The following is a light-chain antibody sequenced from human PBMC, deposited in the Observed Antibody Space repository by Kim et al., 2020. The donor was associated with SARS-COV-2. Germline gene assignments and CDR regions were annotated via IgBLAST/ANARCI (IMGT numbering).Light chain of an antibody. J-gene: IGLJ3*02. CDR1: SLRRYY. Sequence: SSELTQDSAVSVPFGQTVRITCQGDSLRRYYASWLQQKSAQAPILVMYGDKNRPSGIPDRSSGLLSANTASLTIPGAPAEDLAAYSRNSRATSGNHVLFG. CDR3: NSRATSGNHVL. CDR2: GDK. V-gene: IGLV3-19*01.